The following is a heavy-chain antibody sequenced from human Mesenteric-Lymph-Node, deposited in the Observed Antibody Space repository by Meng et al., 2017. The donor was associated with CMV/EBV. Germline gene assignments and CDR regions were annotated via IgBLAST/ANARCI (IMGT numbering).Heavy chain of an antibody. V-gene: IGHV4-34*01. D-gene: IGHD3-10*01. CDR2: IDHGGST. Sequence: YGGSFSGYDWSWIRQPPGKGLEWIGKIDHGGSTNYNPSLKSRVTISVDTSKNQFSLKLSSVTAADTALYYCARRGIVRGHSGFFDLWGRGTLVTVSS. CDR3: ARRGIVRGHSGFFDL. CDR1: GGSFSGYD. J-gene: IGHJ2*01.